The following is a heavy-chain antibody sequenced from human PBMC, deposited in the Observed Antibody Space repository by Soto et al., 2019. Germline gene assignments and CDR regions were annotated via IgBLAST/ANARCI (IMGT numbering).Heavy chain of an antibody. CDR1: GFSLTDTRMG. D-gene: IGHD3-22*01. CDR2: IISNDDK. V-gene: IGHV2-26*01. Sequence: SGPTLVNPTETLTLTCSVSGFSLTDTRMGVSWIRQAPGKALEWLAHIISNDDKSYSTSLKSRLNISKETSKSQVVLRMTNMDPVDTGRYYCARALFYSDSDGYYFEFDYWGPGTLVTVSS. CDR3: ARALFYSDSDGYYFEFDY. J-gene: IGHJ4*02.